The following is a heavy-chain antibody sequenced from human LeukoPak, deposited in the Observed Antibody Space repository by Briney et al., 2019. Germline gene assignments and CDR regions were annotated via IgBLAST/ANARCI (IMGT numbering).Heavy chain of an antibody. CDR1: GGTFSSYA. V-gene: IGHV1-69*05. Sequence: SVKVSCEASGGTFSSYAISWVRQAPGQGLEWMGRITPIFGTANYAQKFQGRVTITTDESSSTAYMELSSLRSEDTAVYYCAREWLASHFDYWGQGTLVTVSS. CDR2: ITPIFGTA. CDR3: AREWLASHFDY. D-gene: IGHD6-19*01. J-gene: IGHJ4*02.